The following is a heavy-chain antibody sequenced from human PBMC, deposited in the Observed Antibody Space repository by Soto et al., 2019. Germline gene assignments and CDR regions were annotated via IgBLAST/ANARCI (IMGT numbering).Heavy chain of an antibody. CDR2: INSDGRNT. J-gene: IGHJ4*02. CDR1: GFTFSNYW. V-gene: IGHV3-74*01. D-gene: IGHD6-19*01. Sequence: EVHLVESGGGLVQPGGALRLSCAASGFTFSNYWMHWVRQVPGKGLGWVSRINSDGRNTSYADSVKGRFTISRDNAKKSLELQMDSLGVEDTAVYYCARLLAMGGINYWGQGTLVTVSS. CDR3: ARLLAMGGINY.